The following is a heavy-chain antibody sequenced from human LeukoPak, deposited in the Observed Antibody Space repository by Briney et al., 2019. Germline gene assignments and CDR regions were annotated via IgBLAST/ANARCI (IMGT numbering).Heavy chain of an antibody. CDR2: VSGSGVNT. V-gene: IGHV3-23*01. J-gene: IGHJ4*02. D-gene: IGHD3-16*01. Sequence: GGSLRLSCAASGFTFSMYPMSWVRQAPAEGLEWFFSVSGSGVNTYYADSLKGRFTISRDNSKNPLYLQMNSLRAEDTAVYYCAKDLFGGPARAYFDYWGQGSLVTVSS. CDR1: GFTFSMYP. CDR3: AKDLFGGPARAYFDY.